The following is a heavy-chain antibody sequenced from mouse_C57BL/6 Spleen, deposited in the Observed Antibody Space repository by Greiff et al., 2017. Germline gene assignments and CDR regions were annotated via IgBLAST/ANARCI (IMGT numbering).Heavy chain of an antibody. D-gene: IGHD2-2*01. CDR2: INYDGSST. J-gene: IGHJ1*03. Sequence: DVKLVESEGGLVQPGSSLKLSCTASGFTFSDYYMDWVRQVPEKGLEWVANINYDGSSTYYSDSLKSRFIISSDNAENILYLQMSSLKSDDTATYYCAGDVRGYDWYFYVWGTGTTVTVSS. CDR3: AGDVRGYDWYFYV. V-gene: IGHV5-16*01. CDR1: GFTFSDYY.